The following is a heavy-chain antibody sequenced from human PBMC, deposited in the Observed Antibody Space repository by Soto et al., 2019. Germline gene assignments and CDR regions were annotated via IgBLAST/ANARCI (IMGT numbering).Heavy chain of an antibody. D-gene: IGHD4-17*01. V-gene: IGHV1-2*04. J-gene: IGHJ3*02. Sequence: GASVKVSCKASGYTFTGYYMHWVRQAPGQGLEWMGWINPNSGGTNYAQKFQGWVTMTRDTSISTAYMELSRLRSDDTAVYYCARVTALRGDYERGAFDIWGQGTMVTVSS. CDR1: GYTFTGYY. CDR2: INPNSGGT. CDR3: ARVTALRGDYERGAFDI.